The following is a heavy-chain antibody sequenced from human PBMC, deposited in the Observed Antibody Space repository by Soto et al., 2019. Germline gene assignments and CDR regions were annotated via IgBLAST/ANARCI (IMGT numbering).Heavy chain of an antibody. CDR1: GFTFSTYA. Sequence: EVQLLEPGGGLVQPGGSLRLSCAASGFTFSTYAMNWVRQAPGNGLEWVSAISGSGGSIHYADSVKGRFTSSRDNSKNTLYLQMNSLRDEDTAVYHCVKGYWKGDVWGQGTTVTVSS. J-gene: IGHJ6*02. D-gene: IGHD1-1*01. CDR3: VKGYWKGDV. V-gene: IGHV3-23*01. CDR2: ISGSGGSI.